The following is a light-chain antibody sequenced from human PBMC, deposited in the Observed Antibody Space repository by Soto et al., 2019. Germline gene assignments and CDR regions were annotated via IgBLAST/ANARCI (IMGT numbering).Light chain of an antibody. Sequence: EIVMTQSPATLSVSPGESATLSCRASQSVTSNHLVWYQQMPGQAPRLLIGGASRRATGVPDRFTGSGSGTDFYLTIDRLQPEDAAMYYCQQYATSPRTFGGGTKVDIK. CDR2: GAS. J-gene: IGKJ4*01. V-gene: IGKV3-20*01. CDR1: QSVTSNH. CDR3: QQYATSPRT.